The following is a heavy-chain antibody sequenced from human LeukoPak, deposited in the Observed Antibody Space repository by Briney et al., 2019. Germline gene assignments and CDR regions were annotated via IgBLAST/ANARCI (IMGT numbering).Heavy chain of an antibody. D-gene: IGHD5-18*01. V-gene: IGHV3-48*01. CDR3: ARGNTALLGYYFDY. CDR1: GLTVSSYS. CDR2: ISSSSSTI. Sequence: GGSLRLSCVASGLTVSSYSMNWVRQAPGKGLEWVSYISSSSSTIYYADSVKGRFTISRDNAKNSLDLQMNSLRAEDTAVYYCARGNTALLGYYFDYWGQGTLVTVSS. J-gene: IGHJ4*02.